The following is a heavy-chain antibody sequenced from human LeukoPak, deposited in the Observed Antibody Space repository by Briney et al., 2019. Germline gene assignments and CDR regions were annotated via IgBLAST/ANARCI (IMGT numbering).Heavy chain of an antibody. V-gene: IGHV3-66*01. D-gene: IGHD6-13*01. CDR1: GFTFSSYG. J-gene: IGHJ5*02. Sequence: GGSLRLSCAASGFTFSSYGMHWVRQAPGKGLEWVSVIHSGGDTYYADSVKGRFTISRDNSKNTLYLQMNSLGVEDTAVYYCGRNTPFSSSWYRWFDPWGQGTLVTVSS. CDR2: IHSGGDT. CDR3: GRNTPFSSSWYRWFDP.